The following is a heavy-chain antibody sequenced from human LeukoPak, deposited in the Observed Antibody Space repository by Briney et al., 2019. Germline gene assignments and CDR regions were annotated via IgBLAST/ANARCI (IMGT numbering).Heavy chain of an antibody. J-gene: IGHJ4*02. CDR2: ISYDGSNK. Sequence: GRSLRLSCAASGFTFSSYGMHWVRQAPGKGMEWVGVISYDGSNKYYADSVKGRFPISTDNSKPTLYLQMTSLRAEDTSVYYCAKELGYSYVLFDYWGQGTLVTVSS. CDR3: AKELGYSYVLFDY. CDR1: GFTFSSYG. V-gene: IGHV3-30*18. D-gene: IGHD5-18*01.